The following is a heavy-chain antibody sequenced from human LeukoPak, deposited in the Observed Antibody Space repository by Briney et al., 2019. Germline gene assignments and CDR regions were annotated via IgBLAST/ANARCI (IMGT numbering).Heavy chain of an antibody. V-gene: IGHV4-39*02. CDR3: AREVVTMVRGVIVDY. CDR2: IYYSGST. J-gene: IGHJ4*02. D-gene: IGHD3-10*01. Sequence: PSETLSLTCTVSGDFISSSPDYWGWIRQPPGKGLEWIASIYYSGSTSYNPSLKSRVTISVDTSKNQFSLKLSSVTAADTAVYYCAREVVTMVRGVIVDYWGQGTLVTVSS. CDR1: GDFISSSPDY.